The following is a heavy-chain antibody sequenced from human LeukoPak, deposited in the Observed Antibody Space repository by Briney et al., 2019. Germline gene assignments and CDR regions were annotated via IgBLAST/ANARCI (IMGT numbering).Heavy chain of an antibody. J-gene: IGHJ6*03. Sequence: ASVKVSCKASGYTFTGYYMHWVRQAPGQGLEWMGRINPNSGGTNYAQKFQGRVTMTRDTSISTAYMELSRLRSDDTAVYYCARDFRGYSYGYPLGYYYYMDVWGKGTTVTVSS. D-gene: IGHD5-18*01. V-gene: IGHV1-2*06. CDR1: GYTFTGYY. CDR2: INPNSGGT. CDR3: ARDFRGYSYGYPLGYYYYMDV.